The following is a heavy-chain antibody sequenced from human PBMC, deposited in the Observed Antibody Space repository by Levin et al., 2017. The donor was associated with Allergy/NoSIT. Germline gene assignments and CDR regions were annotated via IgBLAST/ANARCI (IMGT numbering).Heavy chain of an antibody. CDR1: GFTFSNYG. J-gene: IGHJ4*02. CDR2: ILSDGSDK. V-gene: IGHV3-33*01. Sequence: PGGSLRLSCAVSGFTFSNYGFHGVRQAPGRGLEWVAVILSDGSDKYYADSVKGRFTISRDNSKNTLFLQMNSLRAEDTAVYYCARAPTGYFDYWGQGTLVTVSS. D-gene: IGHD1-1*01. CDR3: ARAPTGYFDY.